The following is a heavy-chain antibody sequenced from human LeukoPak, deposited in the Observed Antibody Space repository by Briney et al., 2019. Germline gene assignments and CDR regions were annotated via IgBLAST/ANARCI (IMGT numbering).Heavy chain of an antibody. V-gene: IGHV3-21*04. J-gene: IGHJ6*02. Sequence: PGGSLRLSCAASGFTFSSYSMNWVRQAPGKGLEWVSSISSNSFHIYYVDSVKGRFTISRDNAKNSLYLQMNSLRAEDTALYYCAKAFSSSWYPGLEVKPYYYYGMDVWAQGTTVTVSS. CDR1: GFTFSSYS. D-gene: IGHD6-13*01. CDR2: ISSNSFHI. CDR3: AKAFSSSWYPGLEVKPYYYYGMDV.